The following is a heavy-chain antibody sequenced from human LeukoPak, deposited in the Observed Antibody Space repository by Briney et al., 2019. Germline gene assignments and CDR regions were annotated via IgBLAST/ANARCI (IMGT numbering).Heavy chain of an antibody. J-gene: IGHJ4*02. V-gene: IGHV1-18*01. CDR2: ISVYNGKT. Sequence: ASVKVSCKASGYSFTTYAISCVRQAPGQGLEWMGWISVYNGKTTYAQYLHDRVTMTTNTSTSTAYMELRSLRSDDTAVYYCARQYSSSLYYFDYWGQGTLVTVSS. D-gene: IGHD6-13*01. CDR1: GYSFTTYA. CDR3: ARQYSSSLYYFDY.